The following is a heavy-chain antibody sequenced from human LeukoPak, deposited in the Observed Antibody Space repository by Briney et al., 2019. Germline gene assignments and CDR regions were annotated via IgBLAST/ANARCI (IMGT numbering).Heavy chain of an antibody. CDR2: IIPIFGTA. J-gene: IGHJ6*04. CDR3: ARHPGYCSGGSCYYHYYYGMDV. D-gene: IGHD2-15*01. Sequence: SVKVSCKASGGTFSSYAISWVRQAPGQGLEWMGGIIPIFGTANYAQKFQGRVTITADESTSTAYMELSSLRSEDTAVYYCARHPGYCSGGSCYYHYYYGMDVWGKGTTVTVSS. CDR1: GGTFSSYA. V-gene: IGHV1-69*13.